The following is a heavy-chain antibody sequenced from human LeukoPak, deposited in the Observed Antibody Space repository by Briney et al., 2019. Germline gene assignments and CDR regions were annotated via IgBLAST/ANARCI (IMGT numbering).Heavy chain of an antibody. V-gene: IGHV3-23*01. J-gene: IGHJ4*02. CDR1: GFTFSSYA. CDR2: ISGSGGST. Sequence: GGSLRLSCAASGFTFSSYAMSWVRQAPGKGLEWVSAISGSGGSTYYADSVKGRFTISRDNSKNTLYLQMNSLKTEDTAVYYCTTGPITMIVVALDYWGQGTLVTVSS. D-gene: IGHD3-22*01. CDR3: TTGPITMIVVALDY.